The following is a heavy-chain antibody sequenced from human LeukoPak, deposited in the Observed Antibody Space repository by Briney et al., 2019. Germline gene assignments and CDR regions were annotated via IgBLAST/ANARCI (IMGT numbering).Heavy chain of an antibody. J-gene: IGHJ4*02. CDR2: FDPEDGET. V-gene: IGHV1-24*01. D-gene: IGHD3-3*01. Sequence: ASVKVSCKVSGYTLTELSMHWVRQAPGKGFEWMGGFDPEDGETIYAQKFQGRVTMTEDTSTDTAYMELSSLRSEDTAVYYCATGLRFLEWLVYWGQGTLVTVSS. CDR1: GYTLTELS. CDR3: ATGLRFLEWLVY.